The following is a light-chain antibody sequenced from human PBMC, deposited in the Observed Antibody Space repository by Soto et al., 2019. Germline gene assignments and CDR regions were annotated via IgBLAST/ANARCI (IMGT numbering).Light chain of an antibody. CDR2: QTS. V-gene: IGKV3-11*01. J-gene: IGKJ1*01. CDR1: QYINTR. CDR3: HQRQSWPRT. Sequence: EIGLSQSPATLSSFQGDRVTLSCRASQYINTRLAWYQHRPGQAPRLLIYQTSIRAAGIPARFSASGSGTDFTLTISDVQPEDFALYYCHQRQSWPRTFGQGTKVDI.